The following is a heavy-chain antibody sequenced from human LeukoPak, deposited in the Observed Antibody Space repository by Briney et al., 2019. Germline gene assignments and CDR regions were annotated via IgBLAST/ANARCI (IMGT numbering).Heavy chain of an antibody. V-gene: IGHV4-31*03. CDR2: TYYSGSA. CDR3: ARGEKRFLERFLDTFGI. J-gene: IGHJ3*02. Sequence: PSETLSLTCTVSGVSMSSGSYYWSWIRHHPGKGLEWIGFTYYSGSADYNPSLKSRVTISVATSENQFSLKLSSVTAADTAVYYCARGEKRFLERFLDTFGIWGQGTVVTVSS. CDR1: GVSMSSGSYY. D-gene: IGHD3-3*01.